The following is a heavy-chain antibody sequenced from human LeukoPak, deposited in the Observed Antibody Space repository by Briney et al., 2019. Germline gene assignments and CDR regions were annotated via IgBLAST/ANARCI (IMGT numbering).Heavy chain of an antibody. CDR3: ARDVPMDV. V-gene: IGHV3-48*01. Sequence: GGSLRLSCVASGFIFIYSMNWARQAPGKGLEWVAYISSSGTRVYYADSVKGRFTISRDDAKNSLYLQMNSLRVGDTALYYCARDVPMDVWGQGTTVTVSS. CDR1: GFIFIYS. CDR2: ISSSGTRV. J-gene: IGHJ6*02.